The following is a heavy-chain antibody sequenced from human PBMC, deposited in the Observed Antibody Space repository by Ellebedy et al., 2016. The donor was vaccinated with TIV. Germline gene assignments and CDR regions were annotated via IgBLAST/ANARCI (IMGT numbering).Heavy chain of an antibody. D-gene: IGHD3-10*01. CDR2: ISSSSSTI. J-gene: IGHJ4*02. CDR1: GFTFSSYS. CDR3: APLNLGFGELFPTDY. Sequence: GESLKISCAASGFTFSSYSMNWVRQAPGKGLEWVSYISSSSSTIYYAESVKGRFTISRDNAKNSLYLQMNSLRDEDTAVYYCAPLNLGFGELFPTDYWGQGTLVTVSS. V-gene: IGHV3-48*02.